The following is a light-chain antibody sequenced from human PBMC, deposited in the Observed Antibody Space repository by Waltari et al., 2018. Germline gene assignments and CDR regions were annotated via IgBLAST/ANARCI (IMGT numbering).Light chain of an antibody. J-gene: IGLJ1*01. CDR1: NIGSKN. CDR3: QVWDSGSDHYV. V-gene: IGLV3-21*02. Sequence: SYVLTQPPSVSVAPGQTARLSCDGNNIGSKNVHWYQQKPGQAPVLVVYDDGDRPSGIPARYSGSNSGNTATLTISRVDAGDEADYYCQVWDSGSDHYVFGTVTKVTVL. CDR2: DDG.